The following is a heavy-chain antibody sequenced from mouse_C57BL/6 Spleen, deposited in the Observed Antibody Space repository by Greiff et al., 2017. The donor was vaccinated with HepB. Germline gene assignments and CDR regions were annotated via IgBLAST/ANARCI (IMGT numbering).Heavy chain of an antibody. CDR2: IDPSDSET. CDR1: GYTFTSYW. CDR3: ARGFYYGSSYLYAMDY. V-gene: IGHV1-52*01. Sequence: VQLKQPGAELVRPGSSVKLSCKASGYTFTSYWMHWVKQRPIQGLEWIGNIDPSDSETHYNQKFKDKATLTVDKSSSTAYMQLSSLTSEDSAVYYCARGFYYGSSYLYAMDYWGQGTSVTVSS. J-gene: IGHJ4*01. D-gene: IGHD1-1*01.